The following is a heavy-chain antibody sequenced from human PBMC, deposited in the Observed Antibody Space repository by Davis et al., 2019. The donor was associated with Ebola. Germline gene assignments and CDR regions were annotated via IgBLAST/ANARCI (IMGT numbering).Heavy chain of an antibody. CDR2: ISGSGST. CDR3: AKRPYYYESSGYSVEY. V-gene: IGHV3-23*01. D-gene: IGHD3-22*01. Sequence: GESLKISCAASGFTLSSYVMSWVRQAPGKGLEWVSAISGSGSTYYADSVKGRFTISRDNSKSTLYLQMNSLRAEDTAVYYCAKRPYYYESSGYSVEYWGQGTLVTVSS. J-gene: IGHJ4*02. CDR1: GFTLSSYV.